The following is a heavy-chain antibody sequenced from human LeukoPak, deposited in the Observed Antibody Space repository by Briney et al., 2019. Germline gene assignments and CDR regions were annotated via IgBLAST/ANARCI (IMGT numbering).Heavy chain of an antibody. Sequence: SETLSLTCTVSGGSISSYYWSWIRQPAGKGLEWIGRIYTSGSTNYNPSLKSRVTMSVDTSKNQFSLKLSSVTAADTAVYYCASGIAARPLFDYWGQGTLVTVSS. CDR1: GGSISSYY. V-gene: IGHV4-4*07. D-gene: IGHD6-6*01. CDR2: IYTSGST. CDR3: ASGIAARPLFDY. J-gene: IGHJ4*02.